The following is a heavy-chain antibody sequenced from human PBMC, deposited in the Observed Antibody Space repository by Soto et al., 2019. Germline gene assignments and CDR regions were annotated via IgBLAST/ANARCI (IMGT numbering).Heavy chain of an antibody. CDR1: RVTVSSYA. CDR3: ARNDFWSGYLHAYHYYCYGMEV. CDR2: IIPIFGTA. D-gene: IGHD3-3*01. Sequence: SVNDSCKASRVTVSSYAISWVLQAPGQGLEWMGGIIPIFGTASYAQKCQGRVPITADESTSTAYMELSSLRSADTAVYYCARNDFWSGYLHAYHYYCYGMEVCDQGTT. V-gene: IGHV1-69*01. J-gene: IGHJ6*02.